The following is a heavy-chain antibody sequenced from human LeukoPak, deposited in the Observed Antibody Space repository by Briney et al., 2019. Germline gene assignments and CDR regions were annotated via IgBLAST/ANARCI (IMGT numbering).Heavy chain of an antibody. CDR2: INHSGST. CDR1: GGSFSGYY. CDR3: ARDRRNDYGDYFFEY. J-gene: IGHJ4*02. D-gene: IGHD4-17*01. V-gene: IGHV4-34*01. Sequence: PSETLSLTCAVYGGSFSGYYWSWIRQPPGKGLEWIGEINHSGSTNYNPSLKSRVTISVDTSKNQFSLKLSSVTAADTAVYYCARDRRNDYGDYFFEYWGQGTLVTVSS.